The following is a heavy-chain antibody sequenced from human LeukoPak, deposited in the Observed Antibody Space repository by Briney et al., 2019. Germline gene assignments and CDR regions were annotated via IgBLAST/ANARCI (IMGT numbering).Heavy chain of an antibody. D-gene: IGHD1-26*01. Sequence: PSETLSLTCAVSGYSISSGYYWGWIRQPPGKGLEWIGSIYHSGSTYYNPSLKSRVTISVDTSKNQFSLKLSSVTAADTAVYYCAREEGRERYDYWGQETLVTVSS. J-gene: IGHJ4*02. CDR2: IYHSGST. V-gene: IGHV4-38-2*02. CDR3: AREEGRERYDY. CDR1: GYSISSGYY.